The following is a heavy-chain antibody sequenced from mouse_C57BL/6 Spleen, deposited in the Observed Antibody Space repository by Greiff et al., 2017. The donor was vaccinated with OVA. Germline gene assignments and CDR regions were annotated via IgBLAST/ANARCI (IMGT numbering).Heavy chain of an antibody. Sequence: QVQLQQPGTELVKPGASVKLSCKASGYTFTSYWMHWVKQRPGQGLEWIGNINPSNGCTNYNEKFKSKATLTVDKSSSTAYMQLSSLTSEDSAVYYCARWGLRRAVYFDYWGQGTTLTVSS. CDR3: ARWGLRRAVYFDY. CDR2: INPSNGCT. J-gene: IGHJ2*01. D-gene: IGHD2-4*01. V-gene: IGHV1-53*01. CDR1: GYTFTSYW.